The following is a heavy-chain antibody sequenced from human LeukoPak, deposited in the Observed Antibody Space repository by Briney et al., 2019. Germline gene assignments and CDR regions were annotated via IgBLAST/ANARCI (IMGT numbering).Heavy chain of an antibody. CDR1: GFTFSKYA. Sequence: GGSLRLSCAASGFTFSKYAMHWVRQAPGKGLEHVSTISYNWDGTDYANSVKGRFTISRDNSKNTLSLQVGSLRPEDMAVYYCARGHFWSGYSYQDYYYYMDVWGKGTTVAVSS. V-gene: IGHV3-64*01. CDR2: ISYNWDGT. D-gene: IGHD3-3*02. J-gene: IGHJ6*03. CDR3: ARGHFWSGYSYQDYYYYMDV.